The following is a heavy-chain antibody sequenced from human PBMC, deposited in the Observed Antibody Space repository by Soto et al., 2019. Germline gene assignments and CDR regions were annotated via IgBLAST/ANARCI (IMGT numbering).Heavy chain of an antibody. D-gene: IGHD3-3*01. J-gene: IGHJ3*02. CDR3: ARVYSPDFWSGPDAFDI. CDR1: GFTFSSYW. V-gene: IGHV3-7*01. CDR2: IKQDGSEK. Sequence: ASVKVSCAASGFTFSSYWMSWVRQAPGKGLEWVANIKQDGSEKYYVDSVKGRFTISRDNAKNSLYLQMNSLRAEDTAVYYCARVYSPDFWSGPDAFDIWGQGTMVTVSS.